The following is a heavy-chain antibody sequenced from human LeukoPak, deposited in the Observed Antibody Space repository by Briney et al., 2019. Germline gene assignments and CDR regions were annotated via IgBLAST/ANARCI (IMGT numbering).Heavy chain of an antibody. V-gene: IGHV1-69*13. CDR2: IIPIFGTA. CDR3: ATLGYDFWSGYYIWFEP. Sequence: SVKVSCKASGGTFSSYAISWVRQAPGQGLEWMGGIIPIFGTANYAQKFRGRVTITADESTSTAYMELSSLRSEDTAVYYCATLGYDFWSGYYIWFEPWGQGTLVTVSS. J-gene: IGHJ5*02. D-gene: IGHD3-3*01. CDR1: GGTFSSYA.